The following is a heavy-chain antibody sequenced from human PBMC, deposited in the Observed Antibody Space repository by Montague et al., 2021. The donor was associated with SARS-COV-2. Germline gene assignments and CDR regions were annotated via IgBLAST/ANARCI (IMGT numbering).Heavy chain of an antibody. D-gene: IGHD6-13*01. CDR1: GFTFSSYW. J-gene: IGHJ4*02. V-gene: IGHV3-7*01. Sequence: SLRLSCTASGFTFSSYWMSWVRQAPGKGLEWVANIKQDGSEKYYVDSVKGRFTISRDNAKNSLYLQMNSLRAEDTAVYYCARVGSSSWYFDYWGQGTLVTVAS. CDR3: ARVGSSSWYFDY. CDR2: IKQDGSEK.